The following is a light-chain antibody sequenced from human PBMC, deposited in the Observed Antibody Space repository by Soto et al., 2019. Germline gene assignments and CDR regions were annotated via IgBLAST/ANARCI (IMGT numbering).Light chain of an antibody. CDR2: HSS. CDR3: QQYIRWPLT. J-gene: IGKJ4*01. Sequence: IVMTQSPGTLSLSAGDRATLSCRASQSITTHLAWYQQRPGQAPRLLIYHSSTRATGVPTRFSGSGSGTEFTLTISSLQSEDFAVYYCQQYIRWPLTFGGGTKVDIK. V-gene: IGKV3-15*01. CDR1: QSITTH.